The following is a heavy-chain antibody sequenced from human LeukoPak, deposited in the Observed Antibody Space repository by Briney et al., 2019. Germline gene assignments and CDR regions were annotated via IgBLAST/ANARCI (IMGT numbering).Heavy chain of an antibody. CDR2: IYYSGST. J-gene: IGHJ5*02. CDR1: GGSISSGDYY. CDR3: AREMIVVNVPYNWFDP. Sequence: PSETLSLTCTVSGGSISSGDYYWSWIRQPPGKGLEWIGYIYYSGSTYYNPSLKSRVTISVDTSKNQFSLKLGSVTAADTAVYYCAREMIVVNVPYNWFDPWGQGTLVTVSS. V-gene: IGHV4-30-4*01. D-gene: IGHD3-22*01.